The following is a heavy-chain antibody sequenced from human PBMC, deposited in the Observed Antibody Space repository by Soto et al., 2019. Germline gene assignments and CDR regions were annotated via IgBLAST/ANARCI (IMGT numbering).Heavy chain of an antibody. V-gene: IGHV4-59*08. CDR3: ARRYGSSFDD. D-gene: IGHD3-16*01. CDR1: GGSISSYY. J-gene: IGHJ4*02. Sequence: PSETLSLTCTVSGGSISSYYCSWIRQPPGKGLEWIGYIYYSGSTNYNPSLKSRVTISVNTSKNQFSLKLSSVTAADTAVYYCARRYGSSFDDWGQGTPVTVSS. CDR2: IYYSGST.